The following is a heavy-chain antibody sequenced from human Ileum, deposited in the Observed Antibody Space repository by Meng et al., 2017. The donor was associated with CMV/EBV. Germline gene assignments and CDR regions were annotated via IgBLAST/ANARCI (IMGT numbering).Heavy chain of an antibody. D-gene: IGHD2-15*01. Sequence: GESLKISCVASGFTFRNYAMSWVRQIPGKGLEWVSGISGRGDKTYYTDSVKGRFTISRDNSKNTVYLQMNSLRAEDTAVYYCAKLDDPHTPVSLDTPDYWGQGTLVTVSS. CDR3: AKLDDPHTPVSLDTPDY. J-gene: IGHJ4*02. CDR2: ISGRGDKT. V-gene: IGHV3-23*01. CDR1: GFTFRNYA.